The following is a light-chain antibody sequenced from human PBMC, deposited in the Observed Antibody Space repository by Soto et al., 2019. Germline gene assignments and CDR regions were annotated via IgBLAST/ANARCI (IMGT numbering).Light chain of an antibody. CDR3: SSYTRSSTVV. CDR2: AVS. J-gene: IGLJ2*01. Sequence: HSVLTQPASVSGSPGQSITISCTGTSSDVGGYNYVSWYQQHPGKAPKLMIYAVSNRPSGVSNLFSGSKSGNTASLTISGLQAEDEADYYCSSYTRSSTVVFGGGTQLTVL. CDR1: SSDVGGYNY. V-gene: IGLV2-14*01.